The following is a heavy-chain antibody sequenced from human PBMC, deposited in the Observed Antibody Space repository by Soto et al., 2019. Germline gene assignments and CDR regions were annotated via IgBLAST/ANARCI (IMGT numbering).Heavy chain of an antibody. J-gene: IGHJ4*02. CDR2: ISSDGSKK. V-gene: IGHV3-30*03. D-gene: IGHD6-19*01. CDR3: ATDGPGKQSLVGYYFDY. CDR1: GFTFSNYG. Sequence: QVQLVESGGGVVQPGRSLRLSCAASGFTFSNYGMHWVRQAPGKGLEWVAVISSDGSKKYYVDSVKGRFTISRDNSKNTLYLQIDSLRGEDTAVYYCATDGPGKQSLVGYYFDYWGQGTLVTVSS.